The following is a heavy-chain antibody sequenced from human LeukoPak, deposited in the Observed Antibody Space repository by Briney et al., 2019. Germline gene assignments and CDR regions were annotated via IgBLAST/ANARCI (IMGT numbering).Heavy chain of an antibody. CDR1: GGSISSQY. V-gene: IGHV4-59*11. CDR2: IYYSGST. CDR3: ARVVGVDHDTSGYVDRCWFDP. J-gene: IGHJ5*02. D-gene: IGHD3-22*01. Sequence: PSETLSLTCTVSGGSISSQYWTWIRQTPGKGLEWIGYIYYSGSTSYNPSLKSRVTISVATSKDQFSLKLTSVTAADTAVYYCARVVGVDHDTSGYVDRCWFDPWGQGTLVTVSS.